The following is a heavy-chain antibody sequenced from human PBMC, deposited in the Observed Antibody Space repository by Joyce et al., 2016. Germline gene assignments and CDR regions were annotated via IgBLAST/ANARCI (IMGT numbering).Heavy chain of an antibody. Sequence: EVQLVESGGGLVQPGGCLRLSCAASGFTFSSYSMNWVRQAPGKGLEWLSYISWCTNALYYADSVRGRFTISRDDSKNSLYLEMNSLRVEDTAVYYCARDGAVASIRYYYGMDVWGQGTTVTVSS. V-gene: IGHV3-48*04. CDR3: ARDGAVASIRYYYGMDV. J-gene: IGHJ6*02. CDR1: GFTFSSYS. CDR2: ISWCTNAL. D-gene: IGHD2-2*02.